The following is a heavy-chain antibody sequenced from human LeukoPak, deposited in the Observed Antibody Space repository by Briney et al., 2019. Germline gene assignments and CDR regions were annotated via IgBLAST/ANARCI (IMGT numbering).Heavy chain of an antibody. CDR3: ARGRITIFGVVTPHFDY. V-gene: IGHV4-59*01. Sequence: SETLSLTCTVYDGSISSYYWSWIRQPPGKGLEWIAYIHDSANTNYNPSLKSRVTISVDTSKNQFSLKLSSVTAADTAVYYCARGRITIFGVVTPHFDYWGQGNLVTVSS. CDR1: DGSISSYY. CDR2: IHDSANT. D-gene: IGHD3-3*01. J-gene: IGHJ4*02.